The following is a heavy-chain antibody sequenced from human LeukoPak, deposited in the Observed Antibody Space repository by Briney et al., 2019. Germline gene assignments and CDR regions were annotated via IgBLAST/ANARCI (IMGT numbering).Heavy chain of an antibody. CDR1: GYTFTSYG. Sequence: ASVKVSCKASGYTFTSYGISWVRQAPGQGLEWMGWISAYNGNTNYAQKLQGRVTMTTDTSTSTAYMELRSLRSDDTAVYYCARGLYSSSWYGPFPNWGQGTLVTVSS. CDR2: ISAYNGNT. J-gene: IGHJ4*02. CDR3: ARGLYSSSWYGPFPN. D-gene: IGHD6-13*01. V-gene: IGHV1-18*01.